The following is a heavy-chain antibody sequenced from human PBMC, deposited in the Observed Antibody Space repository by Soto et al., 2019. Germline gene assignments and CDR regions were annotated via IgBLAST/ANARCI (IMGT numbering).Heavy chain of an antibody. D-gene: IGHD6-19*01. CDR2: VSHDGRNT. V-gene: IGHV3-30*18. Sequence: VQLVESGGGVVQPGRSLRLSCAASGFTFSDYAMHWVRQAPGKGLEWVAVVSHDGRNTHYADSVKGRFTISRDSSKNTVSPEMTSLRAEDTAVYYCANGGRPWLGTSAFNYWGQGALVTVSS. CDR1: GFTFSDYA. CDR3: ANGGRPWLGTSAFNY. J-gene: IGHJ4*02.